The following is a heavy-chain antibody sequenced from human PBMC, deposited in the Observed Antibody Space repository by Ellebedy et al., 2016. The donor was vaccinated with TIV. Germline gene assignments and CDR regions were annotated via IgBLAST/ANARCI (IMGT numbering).Heavy chain of an antibody. CDR1: GGSISSYY. J-gene: IGHJ5*02. Sequence: PSETLSLTCTVSGGSISSYYWSWIRQPPGKGLEWIGYIKNSGYTSYNPYLKSRVTISLDTSKNQFSLKLSSVTAANTAVYYCAREIIATAEDWFDPWGQGTLVTVSS. CDR2: IKNSGYT. D-gene: IGHD6-13*01. CDR3: AREIIATAEDWFDP. V-gene: IGHV4-59*01.